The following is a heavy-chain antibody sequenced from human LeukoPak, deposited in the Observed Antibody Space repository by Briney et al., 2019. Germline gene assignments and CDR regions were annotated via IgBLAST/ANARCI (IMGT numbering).Heavy chain of an antibody. Sequence: SETLSLTCAVYGGSFSGYYWSWIRQPPGKGLEWIGEINHSGSTNYNPSLKSRVTISVDTSKNQFPLKLSSVTAADTAVYYCARGPPWEHFDYWGQGTLVTVSS. J-gene: IGHJ4*02. CDR1: GGSFSGYY. D-gene: IGHD1-26*01. V-gene: IGHV4-34*01. CDR3: ARGPPWEHFDY. CDR2: INHSGST.